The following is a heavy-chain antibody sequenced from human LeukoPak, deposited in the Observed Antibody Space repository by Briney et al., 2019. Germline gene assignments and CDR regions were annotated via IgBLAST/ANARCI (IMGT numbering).Heavy chain of an antibody. CDR1: GFTFSSYS. CDR2: ISSSSSYI. Sequence: GGSLRLSCAASGFTFSSYSMNWVRQAPGKGLEWVSSISSSSSYIYYADSVKGRFTISRDNAKKSLYLQMNSLRAEDTAVYYCARGAHKRDDYGGFFDYWGQGTLVTVSS. J-gene: IGHJ4*02. CDR3: ARGAHKRDDYGGFFDY. V-gene: IGHV3-21*01. D-gene: IGHD4-23*01.